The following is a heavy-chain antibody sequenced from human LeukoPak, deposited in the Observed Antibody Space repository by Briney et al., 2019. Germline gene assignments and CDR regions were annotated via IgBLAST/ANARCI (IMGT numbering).Heavy chain of an antibody. CDR2: IYYSGST. CDR3: AREVSLGYGDSRGAIDY. D-gene: IGHD4-17*01. J-gene: IGHJ4*02. CDR1: GGSISSGDYY. Sequence: PSQTLSLTCTVSGGSISSGDYYWSWIRQRPGKGLEWIGYIYYSGSTYYNPSLKSRVTISVDTSKNQFSLKLSSVTAADTAVYYCAREVSLGYGDSRGAIDYWGQGTLVTVSS. V-gene: IGHV4-30-4*01.